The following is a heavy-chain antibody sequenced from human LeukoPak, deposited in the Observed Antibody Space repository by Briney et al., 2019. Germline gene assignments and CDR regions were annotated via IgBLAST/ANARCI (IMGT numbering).Heavy chain of an antibody. CDR1: GFTFSSYG. V-gene: IGHV3-30*03. CDR3: ARGEEMYDY. D-gene: IGHD5-24*01. CDR2: ISYDGSNK. Sequence: GRSLRLSCAASGFTFSSYGMHWVRQAPGKGLEWVAVISYDGSNKYYADSVKGRFTISRDNSKNTLYLQMNSLRAEDTAVYYCARGEEMYDYWGQGTLVTVSS. J-gene: IGHJ4*02.